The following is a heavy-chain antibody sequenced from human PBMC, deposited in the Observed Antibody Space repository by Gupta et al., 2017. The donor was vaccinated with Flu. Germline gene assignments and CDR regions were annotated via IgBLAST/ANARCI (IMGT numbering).Heavy chain of an antibody. Sequence: ELQLVESGGELVQPGGSLRLSCAASGFTFSEDEMNWVRQAPGKGLEWIAYISSSGGTIYDADSVNGRFLISRDNTKKPLHLQMSSLRAEDTAIYYCARGRRYVTSYFNGCDLWGQGTVVTVST. CDR2: ISSSGGTI. D-gene: IGHD2-15*01. CDR1: GFTFSEDE. J-gene: IGHJ3*01. CDR3: ARGRRYVTSYFNGCDL. V-gene: IGHV3-48*03.